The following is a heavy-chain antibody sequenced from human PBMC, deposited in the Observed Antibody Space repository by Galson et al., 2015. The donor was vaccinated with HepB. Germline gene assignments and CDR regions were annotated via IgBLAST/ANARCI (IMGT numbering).Heavy chain of an antibody. CDR2: ISGSGGST. J-gene: IGHJ4*02. Sequence: SLRLSCAASGFTLSSYAMSWVRQAPGKGLEWVSAISGSGGSTYYADSVKGRFTISRDNSKNTLYLQMNSLRAEDTAVYYCAKGWDIVVVPAAIDYWGQGTLVTVSS. CDR1: GFTLSSYA. CDR3: AKGWDIVVVPAAIDY. D-gene: IGHD2-2*02. V-gene: IGHV3-23*01.